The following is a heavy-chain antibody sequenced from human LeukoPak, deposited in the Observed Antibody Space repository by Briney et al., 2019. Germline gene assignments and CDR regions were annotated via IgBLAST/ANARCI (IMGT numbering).Heavy chain of an antibody. CDR2: IYSGGST. V-gene: IGHV3-66*01. D-gene: IGHD2-21*02. CDR3: ARGVRLVTVTAIQDDAFDI. J-gene: IGHJ3*02. CDR1: GFTFSSYS. Sequence: GGSLRLSCAASGFTFSSYSMNWVRQAPGKGLEWVSVIYSGGSTYYADSVKGRFTISRDNSKNTLYLQMNSLRAEDTAVYYCARGVRLVTVTAIQDDAFDIWGQGTMVTVSS.